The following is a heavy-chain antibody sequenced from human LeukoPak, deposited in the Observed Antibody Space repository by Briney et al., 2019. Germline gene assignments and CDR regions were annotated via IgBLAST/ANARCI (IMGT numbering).Heavy chain of an antibody. D-gene: IGHD3-3*01. Sequence: SETLSLTCTVSGYSISSGYYWGWIRQPPGKGLEWIGSIYYSGSTYYNSSLKSRVTISLDTSKNQFSLKLSSVTAADTAVYYCARPSGYWYHYMDVWGKGTTVTVSS. CDR3: ARPSGYWYHYMDV. V-gene: IGHV4-38-2*02. CDR1: GYSISSGYY. CDR2: IYYSGST. J-gene: IGHJ6*03.